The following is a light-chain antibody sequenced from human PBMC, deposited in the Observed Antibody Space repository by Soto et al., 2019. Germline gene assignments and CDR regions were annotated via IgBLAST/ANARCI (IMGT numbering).Light chain of an antibody. CDR2: GNN. Sequence: QSVLTQPPSVSGAPGQRVTISCTGSSSNIAGYDVHWYQQVPGTAPKLLIYGNNNRPSGVPDRFSGSKSGPSASLAITGLQAEDEADYYCQSYDTSLRSGVFGGGTKVTVL. J-gene: IGLJ2*01. CDR3: QSYDTSLRSGV. V-gene: IGLV1-40*01. CDR1: SSNIAGYD.